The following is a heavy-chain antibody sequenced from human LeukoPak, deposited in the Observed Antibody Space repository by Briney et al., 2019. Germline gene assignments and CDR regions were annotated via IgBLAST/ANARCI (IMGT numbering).Heavy chain of an antibody. Sequence: PGGSLRLSCAASGFTLSDYYMSWIRQAPGKGLEWVSHISSSSSYTNYADSVKGRFTISRDNAKNSLYLQMNSLRAEDTAVYYCARDGSGSSIVADYWGQGTLVTVSS. J-gene: IGHJ4*02. CDR1: GFTLSDYY. D-gene: IGHD1-26*01. CDR2: ISSSSSYT. CDR3: ARDGSGSSIVADY. V-gene: IGHV3-11*05.